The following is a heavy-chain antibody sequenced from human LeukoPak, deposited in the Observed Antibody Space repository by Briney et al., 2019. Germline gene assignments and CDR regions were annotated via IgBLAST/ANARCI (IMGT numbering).Heavy chain of an antibody. J-gene: IGHJ3*02. CDR3: PRDRAVYSDSRGYYPDAFDI. CDR1: GFTFNSYT. V-gene: IGHV3-21*01. CDR2: ISSRSNYI. Sequence: PGGSLRLSCAASGFTFNSYTMNWVRQAPGKGLEWVSSISSRSNYIYLADSLKGRFTISRDNAKNSLYLQMNSLRAEDTAMYYCPRDRAVYSDSRGYYPDAFDIWGQGTMVTVSS. D-gene: IGHD3-22*01.